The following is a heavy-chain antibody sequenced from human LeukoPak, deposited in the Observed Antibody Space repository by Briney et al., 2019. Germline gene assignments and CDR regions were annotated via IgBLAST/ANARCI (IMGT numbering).Heavy chain of an antibody. CDR2: INHSGST. J-gene: IGHJ6*03. CDR1: GGSFSGYY. CDR3: ARHKSNTYYYGSGSYYSFLPENKSHKYYYYYMDV. D-gene: IGHD3-10*01. Sequence: PSETLSLTCAVYGGSFSGYYWSWIRQPPGKGLEWIGEINHSGSTNYNPSLKSRVTISVDTSKNQFSLKLSSVTAADTAVYYCARHKSNTYYYGSGSYYSFLPENKSHKYYYYYMDVWGKGTTVTISS. V-gene: IGHV4-34*01.